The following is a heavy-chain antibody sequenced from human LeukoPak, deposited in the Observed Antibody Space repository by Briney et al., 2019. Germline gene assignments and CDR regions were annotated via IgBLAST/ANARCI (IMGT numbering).Heavy chain of an antibody. CDR3: ARANTGGGAFDI. CDR2: IYYSGST. D-gene: IGHD1-26*01. J-gene: IGHJ3*02. CDR1: GGSISPYY. V-gene: IGHV4-59*01. Sequence: SETLSLTCTVSGGSISPYYWSWIRQPPGKGLEWIGYIYYSGSTNYNPSLKSRVTISVDTSKNQFSLKLSSVTAADTAVYYCARANTGGGAFDIWGQGTMVTVSS.